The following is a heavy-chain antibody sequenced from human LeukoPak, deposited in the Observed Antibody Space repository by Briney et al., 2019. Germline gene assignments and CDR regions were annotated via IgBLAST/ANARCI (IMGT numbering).Heavy chain of an antibody. Sequence: SETLSLTCTVSGGSISSSSYYWSWIRQPPGKGLEWIGYIYYSGSTNYNPSLKSRVTISVDTSKNQFSLKLSSVTAADTAVYYCARFTGSGHYTEYYYYYMDVWGKGTTVTVSS. D-gene: IGHD3-3*01. CDR3: ARFTGSGHYTEYYYYYMDV. CDR1: GGSISSSSYY. V-gene: IGHV4-61*01. CDR2: IYYSGST. J-gene: IGHJ6*03.